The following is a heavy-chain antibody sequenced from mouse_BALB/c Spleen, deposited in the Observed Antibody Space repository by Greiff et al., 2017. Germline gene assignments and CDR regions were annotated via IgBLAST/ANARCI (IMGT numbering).Heavy chain of an antibody. CDR1: GYTFTSYV. CDR3: AREITTVVVPNYFDY. Sequence: EVQLVESGPELVKPGASVKMSCKASGYTFTSYVMHWVKQKPGQGLEWIGYINPYNDGTKYNEKFKGKATLTSDKSSSTAYMELSSLTSEDSAVYYCAREITTVVVPNYFDYWGQGTTLTVSS. D-gene: IGHD1-1*01. J-gene: IGHJ2*01. CDR2: INPYNDGT. V-gene: IGHV1-14*01.